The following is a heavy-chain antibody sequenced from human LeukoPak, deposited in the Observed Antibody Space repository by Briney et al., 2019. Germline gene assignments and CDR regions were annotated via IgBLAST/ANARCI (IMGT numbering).Heavy chain of an antibody. CDR2: IFYSGST. CDR1: GDSISSYY. CDR3: ARDLGIAAAIDH. V-gene: IGHV4-59*01. D-gene: IGHD6-13*01. Sequence: SETLSLTCTVSGDSISSYYWSWIRQPPGKGLEWIGYIFYSGSTHYNPSLKSRVTISVDTSKNQFSLRLSSVTAADTAVYYCARDLGIAAAIDHWGQGTLVTVSS. J-gene: IGHJ4*02.